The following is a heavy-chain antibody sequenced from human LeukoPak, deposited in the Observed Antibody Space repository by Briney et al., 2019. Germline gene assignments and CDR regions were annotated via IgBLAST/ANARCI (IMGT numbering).Heavy chain of an antibody. CDR2: IYYSGST. V-gene: IGHV4-39*01. Sequence: SETLSLTCTVSGGSISSSSYYWGWIRQPPGKGLEWIGSIYYSGSTYYNPSLKSRVTISVDTSKNQFSLKLSSVTAADTAVYYCARHPPFMVRGVSGPYGMDVWGQGTTVTVSS. D-gene: IGHD3-10*01. CDR3: ARHPPFMVRGVSGPYGMDV. CDR1: GGSISSSSYY. J-gene: IGHJ6*02.